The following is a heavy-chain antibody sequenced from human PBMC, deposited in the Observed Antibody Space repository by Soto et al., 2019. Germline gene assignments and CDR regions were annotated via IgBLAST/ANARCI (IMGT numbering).Heavy chain of an antibody. J-gene: IGHJ4*02. CDR3: ARERDDSHTDADIAY. V-gene: IGHV1-18*01. CDR1: GYNFNTYW. Sequence: QVKVMQSGAEVRRPGTSMRIYCTTSGYNFNTYWIIWVRQAPGQGLEWMGWISGYNGYTKYAQKFEDRVTWSTDPSTSKSFLELRHLRSGDTALYFCARERDDSHTDADIAYWGQGTMVTVSS. D-gene: IGHD2-21*02. CDR2: ISGYNGYT.